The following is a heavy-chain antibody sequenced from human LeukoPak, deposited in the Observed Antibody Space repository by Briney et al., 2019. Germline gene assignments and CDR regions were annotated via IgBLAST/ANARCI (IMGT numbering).Heavy chain of an antibody. V-gene: IGHV3-23*01. CDR3: AKIKVSGYSYGYRRNWFDP. D-gene: IGHD5-18*01. CDR1: GFTFSSYA. CDR2: ISGSGGST. J-gene: IGHJ5*02. Sequence: GRSLRLSCAASGFTFSSYAMSWVRQAPGKGLEWVSAISGSGGSTYYADSVKGRFTISRDNSKNTLYLQMNSLRAEDTAVYYCAKIKVSGYSYGYRRNWFDPWGQGTLVTVSS.